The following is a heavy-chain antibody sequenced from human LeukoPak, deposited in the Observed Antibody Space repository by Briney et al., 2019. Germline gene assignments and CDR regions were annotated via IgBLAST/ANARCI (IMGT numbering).Heavy chain of an antibody. J-gene: IGHJ4*02. CDR2: INAYNGNT. CDR1: GYTFIGYG. D-gene: IGHD1-1*01. Sequence: GASVKVSCKASGYTFIGYGFSWVRQAPGQGLEWMGWINAYNGNTNYAQNLQGRVTMTTDTSTSTAYMELRSLRSDDTAVYYCARRQGTTLNFDYWGQGTLVTVSS. V-gene: IGHV1-18*01. CDR3: ARRQGTTLNFDY.